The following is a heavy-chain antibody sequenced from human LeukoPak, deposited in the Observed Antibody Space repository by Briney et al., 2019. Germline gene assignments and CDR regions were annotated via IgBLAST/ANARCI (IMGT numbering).Heavy chain of an antibody. D-gene: IGHD1-26*01. CDR3: ARRRSGSYYEYSD. Sequence: PSETLSLTCTVSGGSVSSSSYYWGWIRQPPGKGLEWIGSIYYSGNTYYNPSLTSRVTISVDTSKNQFSLKLSSVTAADTAVYHCARRRSGSYYEYSDWGQGTLVTVSS. CDR1: GGSVSSSSYY. J-gene: IGHJ4*02. CDR2: IYYSGNT. V-gene: IGHV4-39*01.